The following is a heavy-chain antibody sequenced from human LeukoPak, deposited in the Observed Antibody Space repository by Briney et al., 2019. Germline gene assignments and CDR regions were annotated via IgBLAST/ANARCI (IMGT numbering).Heavy chain of an antibody. J-gene: IGHJ6*02. D-gene: IGHD3-10*01. CDR2: ISSTIVYT. Sequence: EGSLRLSCEASGFTFTTYSMNWVRQAPGKGLEWVSSISSTIVYTYYADSVKGRFTISRDNANNSLFLQMNSLRAEDTAVYYCARVYGSGPFYYYGMDVWGQGTTVTVSS. V-gene: IGHV3-21*01. CDR3: ARVYGSGPFYYYGMDV. CDR1: GFTFTTYS.